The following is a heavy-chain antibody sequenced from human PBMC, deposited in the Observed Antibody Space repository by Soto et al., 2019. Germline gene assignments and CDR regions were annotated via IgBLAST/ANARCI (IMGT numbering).Heavy chain of an antibody. CDR2: ISGSGGST. CDR1: GFTFSIYA. V-gene: IGHV3-23*01. CDR3: AKGGPIFDDFWSGYYAGYYYYGMDV. Sequence: PGGSLRLSCAASGFTFSIYAMSWVRQAPGKGLEWVSAISGSGGSTYYADSVKGRFTISRDNSKNTLYLQMNSLRAEDTAVYYCAKGGPIFDDFWSGYYAGYYYYGMDVWGQGTTVTVSS. D-gene: IGHD3-3*01. J-gene: IGHJ6*02.